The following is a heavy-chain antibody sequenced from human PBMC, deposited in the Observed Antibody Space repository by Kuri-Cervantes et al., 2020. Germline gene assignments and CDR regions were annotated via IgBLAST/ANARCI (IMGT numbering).Heavy chain of an antibody. CDR3: ARILYSSSWYIGY. J-gene: IGHJ4*01. CDR2: RKEDGREK. D-gene: IGHD6-13*01. V-gene: IGHV3-7*01. Sequence: ETLSLTCVASGFTFSNHWMTWVRQPPGKGLEWVANRKEDGREKSYVDSVRSRFTISRDNAKNSLYLEMNSLRGEDTAVYYCARILYSSSWYIGYWGQGTLVTVSS. CDR1: GFTFSNHW.